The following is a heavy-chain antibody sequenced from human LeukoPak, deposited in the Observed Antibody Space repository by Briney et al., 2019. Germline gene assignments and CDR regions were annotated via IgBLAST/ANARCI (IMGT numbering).Heavy chain of an antibody. J-gene: IGHJ4*02. CDR1: GDSISSSSYY. CDR2: IYYRGNT. V-gene: IGHV4-39*07. Sequence: SETLSLTYTVSGDSISSSSYYWDWIRQPPGNGLEWIGSIYYRGNTYYNPSLKSRVTISVDTSKNHFSLRLSSVTAADTAAYYCARIADDLWSGYYRTIDYWGQGTLVTVSS. CDR3: ARIADDLWSGYYRTIDY. D-gene: IGHD3-3*01.